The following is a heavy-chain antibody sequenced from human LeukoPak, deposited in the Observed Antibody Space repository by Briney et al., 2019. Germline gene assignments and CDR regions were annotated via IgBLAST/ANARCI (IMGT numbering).Heavy chain of an antibody. D-gene: IGHD3-10*01. CDR3: ARSLTIREGDAFDI. J-gene: IGHJ3*02. V-gene: IGHV1-18*01. CDR1: GYTFTTYG. CDR2: ISGYNGNT. Sequence: GASVKVSCKTSGYTFTTYGILWVRQAPGQGLEWMGWISGYNGNTNFAGKLQGRVTMTTDTSTSTAYMELRSLRSDDTAVYYCARSLTIREGDAFDIWGQGTMVTVSS.